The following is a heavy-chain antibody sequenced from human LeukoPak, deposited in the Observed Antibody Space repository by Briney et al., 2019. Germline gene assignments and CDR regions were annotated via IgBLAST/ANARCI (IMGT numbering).Heavy chain of an antibody. CDR3: ARSSTTSDAFDI. CDR2: IWYDGSNK. CDR1: GFTFSSYG. J-gene: IGHJ3*02. Sequence: PGGSLRLSCAASGFTFSSYGMHWVRQAPGKGLEWVAVIWYDGSNKYYADSVKGRFTISRDNSKNTLYLQMNSLRAEDTAVYYCARSSTTSDAFDIWGQGTMVTVSS. V-gene: IGHV3-33*01. D-gene: IGHD4-4*01.